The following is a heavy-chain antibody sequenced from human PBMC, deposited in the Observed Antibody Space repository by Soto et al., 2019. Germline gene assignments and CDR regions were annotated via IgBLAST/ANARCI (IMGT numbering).Heavy chain of an antibody. J-gene: IGHJ5*02. CDR2: INDRGST. CDR1: GGSFSGYF. D-gene: IGHD1-26*01. Sequence: QVQLQQWGAGLLKPSETLSLTCAVYGGSFSGYFWNWIRQPPGKGLEWIGEINDRGSTTYNPSLKRRVTISEDTSKNQFSLKLSSVTAADTAVYYCARRGSWSNEWGSNYIWFDPWGQGTLVTVSS. CDR3: ARRGSWSNEWGSNYIWFDP. V-gene: IGHV4-34*01.